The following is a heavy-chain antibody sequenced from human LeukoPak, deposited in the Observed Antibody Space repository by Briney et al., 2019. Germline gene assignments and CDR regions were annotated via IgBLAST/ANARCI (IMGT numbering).Heavy chain of an antibody. CDR1: DYTSSSYG. Sequence: ASVKVSCKTSDYTSSSYGISWVRQAPGQGLEWMGWISTDNGKTDYAQNFQGRVTMTTDTSTNTAYMELRNLRSDDTAVYYCARADDFWSAQPLDYWGQGTLVTVSS. D-gene: IGHD3-3*01. J-gene: IGHJ4*02. CDR2: ISTDNGKT. V-gene: IGHV1-18*01. CDR3: ARADDFWSAQPLDY.